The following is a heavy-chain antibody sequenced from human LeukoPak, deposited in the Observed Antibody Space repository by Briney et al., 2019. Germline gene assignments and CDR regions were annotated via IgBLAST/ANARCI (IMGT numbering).Heavy chain of an antibody. V-gene: IGHV3-23*01. J-gene: IGHJ4*02. CDR3: ATYRGRGSPFDF. CDR2: ITGSGGST. D-gene: IGHD3-10*01. CDR1: GFTFSTSA. Sequence: PGGSLRLSCAGSGFTFSTSAMSWVRQTPGKGLEWVSGITGSGGSTNYADSVRGRFTISRDNSKNTVYLQMNSLRDEDTAVYFCATYRGRGSPFDFWGQGTQVTVSS.